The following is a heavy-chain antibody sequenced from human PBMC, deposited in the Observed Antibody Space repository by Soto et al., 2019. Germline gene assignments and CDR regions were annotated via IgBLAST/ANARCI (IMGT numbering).Heavy chain of an antibody. V-gene: IGHV3-74*01. J-gene: IGHJ4*02. D-gene: IGHD1-26*01. CDR1: GFTFNNYW. CDR3: ARGGWGAYYFDY. CDR2: IKYDGSST. Sequence: EVQLVESGGGLVQPGGSLRLSCAASGFTFNNYWMHWVRQAPGKGLVWVSRIKYDGSSTSYADSVKGRFTISRDNAKNTLYLQMNSLRGEDTAVYYCARGGWGAYYFDYWGQGPLVTVSS.